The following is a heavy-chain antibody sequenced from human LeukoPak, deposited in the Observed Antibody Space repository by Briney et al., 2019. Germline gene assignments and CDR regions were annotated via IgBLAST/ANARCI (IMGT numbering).Heavy chain of an antibody. V-gene: IGHV1-46*01. J-gene: IGHJ6*02. CDR2: INPSGGGSA. CDR1: GYTFTSYY. CDR3: VRDRGEDLRDYYYGMDV. Sequence: ASVKVSCTASGYTFTSYYNHWVRHGPGQGLEWMGIINPSGGGSATYAQKFQGRVTMTSDTSTSTVYMELSSLRSEDTAVYYCVRDRGEDLRDYYYGMDVWGQGTTVIVSS. D-gene: IGHD3-16*01.